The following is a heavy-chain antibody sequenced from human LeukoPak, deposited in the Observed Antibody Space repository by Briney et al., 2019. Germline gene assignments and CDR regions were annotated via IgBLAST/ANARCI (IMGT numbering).Heavy chain of an antibody. Sequence: PGGSLRLSCAASGFTFSSYWMHWVRQAPGKGLVWVSRINSDGSSKCYADSVKGRFTISRDNAKNTLYLQMNSLRAEDTAVFYCARGPVAGVDYWGQGTLVTVSS. J-gene: IGHJ4*02. CDR1: GFTFSSYW. CDR2: INSDGSSK. CDR3: ARGPVAGVDY. D-gene: IGHD6-19*01. V-gene: IGHV3-74*01.